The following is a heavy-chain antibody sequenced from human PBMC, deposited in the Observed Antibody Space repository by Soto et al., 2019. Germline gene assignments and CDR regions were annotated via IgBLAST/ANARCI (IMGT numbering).Heavy chain of an antibody. V-gene: IGHV3-43*01. CDR1: GFTFDDYT. Sequence: GGSLRLSCAASGFTFDDYTMHWVRQAPGKGLEWVSLISWDGGSTYYADSVKGRFTISRDNSKNSLYLQMNSLRTEDTALYYCAKDLYDSSGYQDDAFDIWGQGTMVTVSS. J-gene: IGHJ3*02. CDR3: AKDLYDSSGYQDDAFDI. CDR2: ISWDGGST. D-gene: IGHD3-22*01.